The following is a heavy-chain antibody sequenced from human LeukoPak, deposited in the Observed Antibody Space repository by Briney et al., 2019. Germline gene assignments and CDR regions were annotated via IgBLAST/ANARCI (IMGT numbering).Heavy chain of an antibody. CDR1: GFTFSIYG. J-gene: IGHJ4*02. CDR3: AKDTKRWKTYYYASGSYYFDY. CDR2: IRYDGTNK. D-gene: IGHD3-10*01. V-gene: IGHV3-30*02. Sequence: PGGSLRLSCAASGFTFSIYGMSWVRQAPGKGLEWLTFIRYDGTNKYYADSVKGRFTISRDNSKNTLYLQMNSLRTEDTAVYYCAKDTKRWKTYYYASGSYYFDYWGQGTLVTVSS.